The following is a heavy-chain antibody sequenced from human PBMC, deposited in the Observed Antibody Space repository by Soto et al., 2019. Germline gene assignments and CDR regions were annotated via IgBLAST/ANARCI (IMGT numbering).Heavy chain of an antibody. CDR1: GYSFTSYG. CDR3: ASSLAARQADY. Sequence: QVQLVQSGAEVKKPGASVKVSCKASGYSFTSYGISWMRQAPGQGLEWMGWISAYNGNTNYAQKLQGRVTMTTDTSTSTAYMELRSLRSDHTAVYYVASSLAARQADYWGQGTLVTVSS. D-gene: IGHD6-6*01. V-gene: IGHV1-18*01. J-gene: IGHJ4*02. CDR2: ISAYNGNT.